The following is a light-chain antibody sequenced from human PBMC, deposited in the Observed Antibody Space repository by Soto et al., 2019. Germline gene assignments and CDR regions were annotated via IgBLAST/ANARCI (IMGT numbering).Light chain of an antibody. V-gene: IGLV2-14*01. J-gene: IGLJ1*01. Sequence: SVLAQPASVSGSPGQSITISCTGPSSDVGGYDSVSWYQKQPDKAPKLLIYGVTNRPSGVSSRFSGSESGNTASLTISGLRTDDEADYFCSSYTRRATVVFGTGTKVTVL. CDR3: SSYTRRATVV. CDR1: SSDVGGYDS. CDR2: GVT.